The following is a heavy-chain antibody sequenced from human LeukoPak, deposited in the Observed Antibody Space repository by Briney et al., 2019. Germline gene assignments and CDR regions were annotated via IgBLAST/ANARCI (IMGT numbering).Heavy chain of an antibody. D-gene: IGHD3-16*02. Sequence: GSSVKVSCKASGYTFTGYYMHWVRQAPGQGLEWMGWINPNSGGTNYAQKFQGWVTMTRDTSISTAYMELSRLRSDDTAVYYCARNMITFGGVIVYNWFDPWGQGTLVTVSS. V-gene: IGHV1-2*04. CDR2: INPNSGGT. CDR1: GYTFTGYY. J-gene: IGHJ5*02. CDR3: ARNMITFGGVIVYNWFDP.